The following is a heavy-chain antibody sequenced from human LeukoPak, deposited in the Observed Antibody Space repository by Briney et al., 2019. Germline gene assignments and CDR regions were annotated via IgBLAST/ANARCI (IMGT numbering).Heavy chain of an antibody. CDR2: IYYSGST. CDR1: GDSISSSSYY. Sequence: ASETLSLTCTVSGDSISSSSYYWGWIRQPPGKGLEWIGSIYYSGSTYYNPSLKSRVTISVDTSKNQFSLKLSSVTAADTAVYYCARDVRSSSPPDWGQGTLVTVSS. J-gene: IGHJ4*02. CDR3: ARDVRSSSPPD. D-gene: IGHD6-6*01. V-gene: IGHV4-39*02.